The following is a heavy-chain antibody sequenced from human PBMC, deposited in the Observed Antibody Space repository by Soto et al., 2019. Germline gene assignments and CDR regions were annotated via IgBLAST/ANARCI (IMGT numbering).Heavy chain of an antibody. CDR1: GGTFSRHS. J-gene: IGHJ1*01. CDR2: IIPIFDAT. V-gene: IGHV1-69*01. D-gene: IGHD6-6*01. CDR3: GRDFSSDRGS. Sequence: QVQMVQSGAEVKKPGSSARVSCKVSGGTFSRHSISWVRQAPGQGLEWMGGIIPIFDATQYAQKFQGRLTITADDATNTFHMDLGGLRREDSLRYYCGRDFSSDRGSWGECTVVTVS.